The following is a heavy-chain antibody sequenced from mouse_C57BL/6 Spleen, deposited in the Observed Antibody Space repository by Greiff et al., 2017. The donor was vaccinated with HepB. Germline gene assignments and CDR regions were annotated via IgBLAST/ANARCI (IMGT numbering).Heavy chain of an antibody. CDR1: GFTFSSYA. V-gene: IGHV5-4*03. CDR2: ISDGGSYT. Sequence: DVKLVESGGGLVKPGGSLKLSCAASGFTFSSYAMSWVRQTPEKRLEWVATISDGGSYTYYPDNVKGRFTISRDNAKNNLYLQMSHLKSEDTAMYYCARGNYENAMDYWGQGTSVTVSS. J-gene: IGHJ4*01. D-gene: IGHD2-1*01. CDR3: ARGNYENAMDY.